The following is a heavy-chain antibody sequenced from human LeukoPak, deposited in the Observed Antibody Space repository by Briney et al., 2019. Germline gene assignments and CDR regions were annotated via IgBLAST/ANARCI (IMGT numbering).Heavy chain of an antibody. J-gene: IGHJ6*04. CDR3: ARTYYDFWSGLV. CDR1: GGSISSSSYY. Sequence: PSETLSLTCTVSGGSISSSSYYWGWIRQPPGKGLEWIGSIYYSGSTYYNPSLKSRVTISVDTSKNQFSLKLSSVTAADTAVYYCARTYYDFWSGLVWGKGTTVTVSS. V-gene: IGHV4-39*07. CDR2: IYYSGST. D-gene: IGHD3-3*01.